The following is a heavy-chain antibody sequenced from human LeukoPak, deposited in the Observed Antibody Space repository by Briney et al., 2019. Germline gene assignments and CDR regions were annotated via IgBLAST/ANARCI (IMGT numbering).Heavy chain of an antibody. J-gene: IGHJ4*02. D-gene: IGHD1-26*01. Sequence: GGSLRLSCAASGFTFSSHSMHWVRQAPGKGLEWISYISSGSTAMYYADSVKGRFTISRDNAKNSLYLQMNSLRAEDTALYYCAKDIGGSYYFHFDYWGQGTLVTVSS. CDR2: ISSGSTAM. CDR1: GFTFSSHS. V-gene: IGHV3-48*04. CDR3: AKDIGGSYYFHFDY.